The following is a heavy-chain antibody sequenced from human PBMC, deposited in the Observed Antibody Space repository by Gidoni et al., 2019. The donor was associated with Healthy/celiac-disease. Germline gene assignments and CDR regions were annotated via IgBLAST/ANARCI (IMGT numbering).Heavy chain of an antibody. CDR3: ARDSLRQLVFLFDY. Sequence: QVQLVASGGGVVQPGRSLRLSCAASGFTLSSYAMHWVRQAPGKGLEWVAVISYDGSNKYYADSVKGRFTISRDNSKNTLYLQMNSLRAEDTAVYYCARDSLRQLVFLFDYWGQGTLVTVSS. CDR1: GFTLSSYA. CDR2: ISYDGSNK. D-gene: IGHD6-13*01. J-gene: IGHJ4*02. V-gene: IGHV3-30-3*01.